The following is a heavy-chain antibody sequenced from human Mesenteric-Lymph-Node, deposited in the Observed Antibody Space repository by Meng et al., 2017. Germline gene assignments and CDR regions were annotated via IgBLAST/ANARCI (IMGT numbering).Heavy chain of an antibody. J-gene: IGHJ6*02. CDR2: INQGGSEK. CDR1: GFTFSSYS. V-gene: IGHV3-7*01. CDR3: VRDGRSIFHGMDV. Sequence: GESLKISCAASGFTFSSYSMNWVRQAPGKGLEWVANINQGGSEKYFMDSLMGRFTISRDNAKNSQYLQMNSLRVEDTAVYYCVRDGRSIFHGMDVWGQGTTVTVSS. D-gene: IGHD2-15*01.